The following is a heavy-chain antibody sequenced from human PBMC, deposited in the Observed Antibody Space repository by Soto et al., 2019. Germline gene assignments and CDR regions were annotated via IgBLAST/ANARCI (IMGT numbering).Heavy chain of an antibody. CDR2: INHSGST. CDR1: GGSFSGYY. V-gene: IGHV4-34*01. CDR3: ASRNLVMTTGTFDY. D-gene: IGHD3-22*01. J-gene: IGHJ4*02. Sequence: QVQLQQWGAGLLKPSETLSLTCAVYGGSFSGYYWSWIRQPPGKGLEWIGEINHSGSTNYNPSLKSRVTISVDTSKNQFSLKLSSVTAADTAVYYCASRNLVMTTGTFDYWGQGTLVTVSS.